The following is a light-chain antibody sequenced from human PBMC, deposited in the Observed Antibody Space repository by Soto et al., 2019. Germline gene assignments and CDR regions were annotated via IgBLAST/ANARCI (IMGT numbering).Light chain of an antibody. CDR2: NKS. J-gene: IGLJ3*02. Sequence: QLVLTQPASASGTPGQRITISCSGSNSNIGSNNVNWYQQLPGTAPRVLIYNKSQRPSGVPDRFSGSKSGTSASLAISGLQAEDEADYYCASWDDTMNGWVFGGGTKLTVL. CDR3: ASWDDTMNGWV. CDR1: NSNIGSNN. V-gene: IGLV1-44*01.